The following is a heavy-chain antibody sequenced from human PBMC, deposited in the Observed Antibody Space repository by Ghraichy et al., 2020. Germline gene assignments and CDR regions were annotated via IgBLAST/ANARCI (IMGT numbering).Heavy chain of an antibody. CDR1: GFTFRSYG. J-gene: IGHJ4*02. D-gene: IGHD1-26*01. V-gene: IGHV3-33*01. CDR3: ARGGSFYYFDY. Sequence: GESLNISCAASGFTFRSYGMHWVRQAPGKGLEWVAVIWYDGSNKYHADSVKGRFTISRDNSKSTLYLQMNSLGVEDTAVYYCARGGSFYYFDYWGQGTLIRVSS. CDR2: IWYDGSNK.